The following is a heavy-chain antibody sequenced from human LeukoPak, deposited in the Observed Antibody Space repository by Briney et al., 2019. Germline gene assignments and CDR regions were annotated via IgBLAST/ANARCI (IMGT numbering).Heavy chain of an antibody. CDR2: ISYDGSNK. V-gene: IGHV3-30*18. Sequence: GGSLRLSCAASGFTFSSYGMHWVRQAPGKGLEWVAVISYDGSNKYYADSVKGRFTISRDKNTLHLQMNSLRAEDTAIYYCAKGASIYVTGPDFWGPGTLVTVSS. CDR1: GFTFSSYG. D-gene: IGHD3-9*01. CDR3: AKGASIYVTGPDF. J-gene: IGHJ4*02.